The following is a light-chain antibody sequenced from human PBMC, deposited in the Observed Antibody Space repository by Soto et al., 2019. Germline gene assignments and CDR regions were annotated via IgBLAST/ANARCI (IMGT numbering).Light chain of an antibody. CDR1: SGDIGGYNS. CDR2: EVV. Sequence: QSALTQPASVSGSHGRSITISCTGTSGDIGGYNSVSWYQQHPGKAPKLLIYEVVKRPSGVSNRFSGSKSGNTASLTISGLQAEDEADYYCCSYAGSNTCVFGGGTKLTVL. V-gene: IGLV2-14*01. CDR3: CSYAGSNTCV. J-gene: IGLJ3*02.